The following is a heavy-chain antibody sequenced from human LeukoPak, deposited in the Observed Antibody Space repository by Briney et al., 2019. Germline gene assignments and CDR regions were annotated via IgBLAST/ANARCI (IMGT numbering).Heavy chain of an antibody. J-gene: IGHJ4*02. CDR3: ARGRYDFWSGYPDPTAKFDY. CDR1: GGSFSGYY. Sequence: PSETLSLTCAVYGGSFSGYYWSWIRQPPGKGLEWIGEINHSGSTNYNPSLKSRVTISVGTSKNQFSLKLSSVTAADTAVYYCARGRYDFWSGYPDPTAKFDYWGQGTLVTVSS. V-gene: IGHV4-34*01. CDR2: INHSGST. D-gene: IGHD3-3*01.